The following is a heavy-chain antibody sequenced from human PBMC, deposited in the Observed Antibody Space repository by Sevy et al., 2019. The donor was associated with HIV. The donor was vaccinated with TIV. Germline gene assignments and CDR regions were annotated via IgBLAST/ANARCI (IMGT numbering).Heavy chain of an antibody. Sequence: SETLSLTCTVSRGSISTYYWSWIRQTPGKGLEWIENIHHSGGTTYGPSLKSRVTISVDTSKNQFSLKLRSVTAADTAVYYCARDVYYNDRSGYYHYFDYWGQGTLVTVSS. D-gene: IGHD3-22*01. J-gene: IGHJ4*02. CDR3: ARDVYYNDRSGYYHYFDY. CDR1: RGSISTYY. V-gene: IGHV4-59*12. CDR2: IHHSGGT.